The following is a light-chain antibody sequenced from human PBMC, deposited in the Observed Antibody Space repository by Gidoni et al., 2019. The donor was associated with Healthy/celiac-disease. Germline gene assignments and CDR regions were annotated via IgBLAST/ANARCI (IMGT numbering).Light chain of an antibody. CDR1: HGISSY. CDR2: AAS. V-gene: IGKV1-9*01. CDR3: QQLNSYPLT. Sequence: DIKLTQSPSFLSASVGDRVTITCRASHGISSYLAWYQQKPGKAPKLLIYAASTLQSGVPSRFIGSGSGTEFTLTISSLQPEDFATYYCQQLNSYPLTFGQGTRLEIK. J-gene: IGKJ5*01.